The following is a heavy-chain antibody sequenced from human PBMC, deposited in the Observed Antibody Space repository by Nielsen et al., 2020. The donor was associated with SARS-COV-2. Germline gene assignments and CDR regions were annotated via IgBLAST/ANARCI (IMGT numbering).Heavy chain of an antibody. D-gene: IGHD2-15*01. V-gene: IGHV1-3*01. CDR3: ARALGSPRAAY. J-gene: IGHJ4*02. Sequence: WVRQAPGQRLEWMGWISAGNGNTKYSQKFQGRVTITRDTSASTAYMELSSLRSEDTAVYYCARALGSPRAAYWGQGTLVTVSS. CDR2: ISAGNGNT.